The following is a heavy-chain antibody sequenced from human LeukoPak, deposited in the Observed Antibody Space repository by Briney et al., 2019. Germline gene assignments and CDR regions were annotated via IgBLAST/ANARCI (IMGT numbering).Heavy chain of an antibody. CDR2: IIPIFGTA. V-gene: IGHV1-69*13. Sequence: SVKVSCKASGGTFSSYAISWVRQAPGQGLEWMGGIIPIFGTANYAQKFQGRVKITADESTSTAYMELSSLRSEDTAVYYCARDSIFGVVKTENWGQGTLVTVSS. D-gene: IGHD3-3*01. CDR1: GGTFSSYA. J-gene: IGHJ4*02. CDR3: ARDSIFGVVKTEN.